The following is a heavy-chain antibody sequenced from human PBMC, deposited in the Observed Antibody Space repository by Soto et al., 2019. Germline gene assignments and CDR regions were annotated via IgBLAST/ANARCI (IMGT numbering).Heavy chain of an antibody. CDR1: GDSISGSYYY. V-gene: IGHV4-39*01. D-gene: IGHD2-15*01. CDR3: ARHDETPTHRGWRWFDP. J-gene: IGHJ5*02. CDR2: IVYSGST. Sequence: QVQLQESGPGLVRPSETLSLTCTVSGDSISGSYYYWGWIRQPPGKGLEWIASIVYSGSTYYNPSLKSRVTISADTSKNQFSQDQTSVTGADMSVYYCARHDETPTHRGWRWFDPWGRGTLVTVSS.